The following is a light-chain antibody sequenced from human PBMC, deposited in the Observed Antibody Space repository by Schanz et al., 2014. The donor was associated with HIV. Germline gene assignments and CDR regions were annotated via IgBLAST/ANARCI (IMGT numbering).Light chain of an antibody. V-gene: IGLV2-14*03. Sequence: QSALTQPASVSGSPGQSITISCTGTSSDIGTFDYVSWYQQHPGKAPKLMIFDVTHRPSGVSARFSGSKSGNTASLTISGLQAEDVADYFCSSYTSSGTLVVFGTGTKLTVL. CDR3: SSYTSSGTLVV. J-gene: IGLJ1*01. CDR1: SSDIGTFDY. CDR2: DVT.